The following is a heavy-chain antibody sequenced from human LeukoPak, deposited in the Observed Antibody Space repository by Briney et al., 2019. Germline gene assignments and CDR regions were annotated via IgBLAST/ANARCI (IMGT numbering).Heavy chain of an antibody. Sequence: GGSLGLSCAASGFTFSSYWMHWVRQAPGKGLVWVSRINTDGSSTSYADSVKGRFTISRDNAKNTLYLQMNSLRAEDTAVYYCARDSYYDFWSGWALAGPYYYYYMDVWGKGTTVTVSS. V-gene: IGHV3-74*01. D-gene: IGHD3-3*01. CDR3: ARDSYYDFWSGWALAGPYYYYYMDV. CDR1: GFTFSSYW. CDR2: INTDGSST. J-gene: IGHJ6*03.